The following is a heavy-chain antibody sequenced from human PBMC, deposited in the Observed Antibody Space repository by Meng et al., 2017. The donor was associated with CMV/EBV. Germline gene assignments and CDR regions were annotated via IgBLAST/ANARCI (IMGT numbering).Heavy chain of an antibody. CDR1: GFTFSTSA. Sequence: ASGFTFSTSAMTWVRQAPGKGLEWVSTIANGGATPYYPDSVQGRFTISRDNSKNTLYLQMNSLRAEDTAIYYCAKSRGAFMGASDFWGQGTLVTVSS. V-gene: IGHV3-23*01. J-gene: IGHJ4*02. D-gene: IGHD1-26*01. CDR3: AKSRGAFMGASDF. CDR2: IANGGATP.